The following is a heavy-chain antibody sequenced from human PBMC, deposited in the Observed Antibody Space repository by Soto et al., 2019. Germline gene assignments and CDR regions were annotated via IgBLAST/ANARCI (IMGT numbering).Heavy chain of an antibody. V-gene: IGHV3-30*13. Sequence: QVQLVQSGGGVVQPGRSLRLSCAASGFNFNTYFMHWVRQAPGKGLEWVAMIFPNGRDKEYADSVKGRFTISRDNSNNRRYRQMDSLRPEDTAVYYCARDDEHGSNCELAYWGQGALVTVSS. CDR1: GFNFNTYF. CDR3: ARDDEHGSNCELAY. J-gene: IGHJ4*02. CDR2: IFPNGRDK. D-gene: IGHD1-26*01.